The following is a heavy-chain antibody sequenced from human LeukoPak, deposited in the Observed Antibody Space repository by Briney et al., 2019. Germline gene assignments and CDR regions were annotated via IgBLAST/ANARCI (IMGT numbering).Heavy chain of an antibody. CDR2: IYYSGST. Sequence: PSETLSLTCTVSGGSISSSSYYWGWIRQPPGKGLEWIGSIYYSGSTYYNPSLKSRVTISVDTSKNQFSLKLSSVTAADTAVYYCARPYPYYYDSSGYPEGDAFDIWGQGTMVTVSS. V-gene: IGHV4-39*01. D-gene: IGHD3-22*01. CDR1: GGSISSSSYY. CDR3: ARPYPYYYDSSGYPEGDAFDI. J-gene: IGHJ3*02.